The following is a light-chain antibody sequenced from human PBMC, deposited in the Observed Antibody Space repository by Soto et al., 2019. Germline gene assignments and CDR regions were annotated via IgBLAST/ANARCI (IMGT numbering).Light chain of an antibody. CDR3: QQYNSYRLT. V-gene: IGKV1-5*01. Sequence: DIQMTQSPSTLSASVGDRVTITCRASQSISSWLAWYQQKPGKAPKLLIYDASSLESGVPSRFSGSGSGTEFTLTISRLQPDDFAPYYCQQYNSYRLTFGGGTKVEIK. J-gene: IGKJ4*01. CDR1: QSISSW. CDR2: DAS.